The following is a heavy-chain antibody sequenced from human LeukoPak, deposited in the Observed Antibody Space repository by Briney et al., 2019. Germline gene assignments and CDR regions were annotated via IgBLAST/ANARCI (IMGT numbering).Heavy chain of an antibody. CDR2: INSGGSGT. J-gene: IGHJ4*02. CDR3: AGSLGPLTEY. Sequence: PGGSLRPSCAASGFTFSSYWMHWVRQAPGRGLVWVSRINSGGSGTSYADSVEGRFTISRDNAKNTLYLQMNSLRAEDTAVYYCAGSLGPLTEYWGQGTLVTVSS. CDR1: GFTFSSYW. D-gene: IGHD7-27*01. V-gene: IGHV3-74*01.